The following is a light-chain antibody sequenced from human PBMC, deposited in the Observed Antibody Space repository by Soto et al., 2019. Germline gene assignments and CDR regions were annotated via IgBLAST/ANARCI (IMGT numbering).Light chain of an antibody. V-gene: IGLV2-14*01. CDR3: SSYTSSSTLRV. Sequence: QSPLTQPASVSGSPGQSLTISCTGTSSDVGGYNYVSWYQQHPGKAPKLMIYDVSNRPSGVSNRFSGSKSGNTASLTISGLQAEDEADYYCSSYTSSSTLRVFGTGTKVTVL. J-gene: IGLJ1*01. CDR1: SSDVGGYNY. CDR2: DVS.